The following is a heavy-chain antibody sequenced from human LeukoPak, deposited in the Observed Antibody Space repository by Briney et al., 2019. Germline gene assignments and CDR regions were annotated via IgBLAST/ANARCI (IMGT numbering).Heavy chain of an antibody. CDR1: GYTLTELS. CDR3: ATVNWNYGYYFDY. J-gene: IGHJ4*02. D-gene: IGHD1-7*01. CDR2: FDPEDGET. Sequence: ASVKVSCKVSGYTLTELSMHWVRQAPGKGLEWMGGFDPEDGETIYAQKFQGRVTVTEDTSTDTAYMELSSLRSEDTAVYYCATVNWNYGYYFDYWGQGTLVTVSS. V-gene: IGHV1-24*01.